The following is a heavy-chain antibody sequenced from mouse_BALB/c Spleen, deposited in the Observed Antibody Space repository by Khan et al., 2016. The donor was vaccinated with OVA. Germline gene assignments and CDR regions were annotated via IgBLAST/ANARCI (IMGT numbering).Heavy chain of an antibody. CDR3: ASHLTGSFAY. V-gene: IGHV5-6*01. Sequence: EVKLVESGGDLVKPGGSLKLSCAASGFIFSSYSMSWVRQTPDKRLEWVATISSGGAYTYYPDSVKGRFTISRDDAKNTLYLQMSNLKSEDTAMYYCASHLTGSFAYWGQGTLVTVSA. J-gene: IGHJ3*01. CDR1: GFIFSSYS. D-gene: IGHD4-1*01. CDR2: ISSGGAYT.